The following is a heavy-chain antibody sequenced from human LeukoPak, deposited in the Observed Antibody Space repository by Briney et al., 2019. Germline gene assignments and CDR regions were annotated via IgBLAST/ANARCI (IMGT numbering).Heavy chain of an antibody. V-gene: IGHV5-10-1*01. J-gene: IGHJ4*02. D-gene: IGHD5-12*01. CDR3: ARPGDGGYVYFDS. Sequence: GESLMISSRGSGYSFTSHWINWVRQTPRKGLECMGRIGPTDSDTNYSPSFQRHVTLSADKSTTTVYLEFRSLKASDTAMYYCARPGDGGYVYFDSWGQGTPVTVSS. CDR1: GYSFTSHW. CDR2: IGPTDSDT.